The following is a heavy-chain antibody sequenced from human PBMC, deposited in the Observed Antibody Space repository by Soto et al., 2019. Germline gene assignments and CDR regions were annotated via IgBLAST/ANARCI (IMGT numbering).Heavy chain of an antibody. CDR1: GFTFSDHA. CDR3: ARDLTGYAMDV. CDR2: IDKRSRTI. J-gene: IGHJ6*02. V-gene: IGHV3-48*03. Sequence: GGSLRLSCATSGFTFSDHAMNWVRQAPGKGLEWVSYIDKRSRTIYYADSVKGRFTISRDTAKNSLNLQMNSLGAEDTAVYYCARDLTGYAMDVWGQGTTVTVSS. D-gene: IGHD2-2*01.